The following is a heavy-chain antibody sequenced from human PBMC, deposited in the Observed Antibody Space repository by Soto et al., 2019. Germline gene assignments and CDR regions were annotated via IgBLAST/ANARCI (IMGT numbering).Heavy chain of an antibody. CDR2: IDHTGSA. J-gene: IGHJ6*03. Sequence: QVQLHQWGAGLLKPSETLSLTCAVYGGSFSGYYWTWIRQPPGKGLEWNGEIDHTGSANYNPSLNSRVTVALVPSKSQFSLKMSSVTAADTAVYYCARGPYGSGNRSPYYTYYMGVGGKGTTVTVSS. CDR3: ARGPYGSGNRSPYYTYYMGV. CDR1: GGSFSGYY. D-gene: IGHD3-10*01. V-gene: IGHV4-34*01.